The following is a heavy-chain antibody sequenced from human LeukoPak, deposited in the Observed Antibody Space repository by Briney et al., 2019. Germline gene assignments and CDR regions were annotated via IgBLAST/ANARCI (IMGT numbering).Heavy chain of an antibody. Sequence: PSETLSLTCTVASGSISSGSYYWSWLRQPAGKGLEWIGRIYTSGNTNYNPSLNSRVTISVDTSENQCSLKLPSVTAAHTAVYHCARHYGSGLDYFDPWGQRTLVTVPS. CDR3: ARHYGSGLDYFDP. D-gene: IGHD3-10*01. J-gene: IGHJ5*02. CDR1: SGSISSGSYY. V-gene: IGHV4-61*02. CDR2: IYTSGNT.